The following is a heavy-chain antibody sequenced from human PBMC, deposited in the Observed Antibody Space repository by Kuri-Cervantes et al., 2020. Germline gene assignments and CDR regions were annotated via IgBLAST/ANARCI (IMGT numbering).Heavy chain of an antibody. D-gene: IGHD1-1*01. CDR1: GGSISSYY. CDR2: INHSGST. Sequence: GSLRLSCTVSGGSISSYYWSWIRQPPGKGLEWIGEINHSGSTNYNPSLKSRVTISVDTSKNQFSLKLSSVTAADTAVYYCARGPETGTGAFDIWGQGTKVTVSS. J-gene: IGHJ3*02. V-gene: IGHV4-34*01. CDR3: ARGPETGTGAFDI.